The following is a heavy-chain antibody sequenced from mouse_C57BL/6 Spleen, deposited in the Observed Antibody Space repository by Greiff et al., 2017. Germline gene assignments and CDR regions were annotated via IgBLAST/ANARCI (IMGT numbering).Heavy chain of an antibody. V-gene: IGHV5-4*01. CDR2: ISDGGSYT. D-gene: IGHD2-13*01. CDR3: ARDQDDSAWFAY. CDR1: GFTFSSYA. Sequence: EVKLMESGGGLVKPGGSLTLSCAASGFTFSSYALSWVRQTPEKRLEWVATISDGGSYTYYPDNVKGRFTISRDNAKNNLYLQMSHLKSEDTAMYYCARDQDDSAWFAYWGQGTLGTVSA. J-gene: IGHJ3*01.